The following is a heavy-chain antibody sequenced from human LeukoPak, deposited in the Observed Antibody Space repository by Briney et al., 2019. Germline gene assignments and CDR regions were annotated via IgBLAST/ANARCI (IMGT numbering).Heavy chain of an antibody. D-gene: IGHD2-21*01. CDR2: IYTSGST. CDR1: GGSISSGGYY. J-gene: IGHJ4*02. Sequence: SETLSLTCTVSGGSISSGGYYWSWIRQPPGKGLEWIGRIYTSGSTNYNPSLKSRVTMSVDTSKNQFSLKLSSVTAADTAVYYCARGGYSIDYWGQGTLVTVSS. CDR3: ARGGYSIDY. V-gene: IGHV4-61*02.